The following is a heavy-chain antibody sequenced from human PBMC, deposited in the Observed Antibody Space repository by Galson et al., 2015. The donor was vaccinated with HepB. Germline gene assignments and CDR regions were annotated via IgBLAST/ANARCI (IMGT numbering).Heavy chain of an antibody. CDR3: ARASGRAAAGTLDY. J-gene: IGHJ4*02. D-gene: IGHD6-13*01. CDR2: TYYRSKWYN. V-gene: IGHV6-1*01. Sequence: CAISGDSVSSNSAAWNWIRQSPSRGLEWLGGTYYRSKWYNDYAVSVKSRITINPDTSKNQFSLQLNSVTPEDTAVYYCARASGRAAAGTLDYWGQGTLVTVSS. CDR1: GDSVSSNSAA.